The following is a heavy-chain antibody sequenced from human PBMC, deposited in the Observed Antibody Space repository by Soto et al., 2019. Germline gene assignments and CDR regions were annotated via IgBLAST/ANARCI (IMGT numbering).Heavy chain of an antibody. V-gene: IGHV1-69*19. CDR2: ISPMFGAA. D-gene: IGHD3-10*01. CDR1: GGTFNTYS. J-gene: IGHJ4*02. Sequence: QVQLVQSGAEMKKPGSSVKVSCQSSGGTFNTYSMNWVRQAPGQGPEWMGDISPMFGAATYAPKCQGRVTITADESTGTSYMQLSTLTSEDTALYFCAREVQVHTPAFVYWGQGTLVTVSS. CDR3: AREVQVHTPAFVY.